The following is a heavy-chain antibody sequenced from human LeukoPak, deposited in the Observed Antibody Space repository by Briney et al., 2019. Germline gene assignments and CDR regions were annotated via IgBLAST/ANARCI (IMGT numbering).Heavy chain of an antibody. D-gene: IGHD2-15*01. J-gene: IGHJ4*02. Sequence: GGSLRLSCAASGFTFSTYSMNWVRQAPGRGLEWVSYISSSSGTIYYADSVKGRFTISRDNAKNSLYLQMNSLTAEDTAVFYCARVVGKIHDYWGQGTLVTVSS. CDR3: ARVVGKIHDY. V-gene: IGHV3-48*04. CDR1: GFTFSTYS. CDR2: ISSSSGTI.